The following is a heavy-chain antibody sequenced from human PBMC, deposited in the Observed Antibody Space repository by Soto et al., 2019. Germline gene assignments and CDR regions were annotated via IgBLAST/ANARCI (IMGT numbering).Heavy chain of an antibody. CDR2: IYYSGST. J-gene: IGHJ5*02. CDR1: GGSISSYY. D-gene: IGHD3-10*01. Sequence: SETLSLTCTVSGGSISSYYWSWIRQPPGKGLEWIGYIYYSGSTNYNPSLKSRVTISVDTSKNQFSLKLSSVTAADTAVYYCARARRNYYGSGSYYPALGWFDLWGQGTLVTVSS. V-gene: IGHV4-59*12. CDR3: ARARRNYYGSGSYYPALGWFDL.